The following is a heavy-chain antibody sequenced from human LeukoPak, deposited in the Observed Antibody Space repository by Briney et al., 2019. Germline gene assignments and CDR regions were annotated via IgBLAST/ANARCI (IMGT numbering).Heavy chain of an antibody. Sequence: PGGSLRLSCAASGFTFSSYAMTWVRQAPVKGLEWVSGISGSGDSTYYADSVKGRFTISRDNSKNTLYLQMNSLRAEDTALYYCTRTRGCSSTSCYADYWGQGTLVTVSS. J-gene: IGHJ4*02. V-gene: IGHV3-23*01. CDR2: ISGSGDST. CDR3: TRTRGCSSTSCYADY. CDR1: GFTFSSYA. D-gene: IGHD2-2*01.